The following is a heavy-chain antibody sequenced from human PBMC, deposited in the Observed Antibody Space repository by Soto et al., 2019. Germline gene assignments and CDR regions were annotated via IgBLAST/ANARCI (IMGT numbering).Heavy chain of an antibody. Sequence: TGGSLRLSCAASGFTFNNYGMHWVRQAPGKGLEWVVVISFDGGNTVYADSVKGRFTISRDNSKDTLYLQMTSLRAEDTAVYYCARSGYSYGPFDYWGQGTLVTVSS. CDR3: ARSGYSYGPFDY. J-gene: IGHJ4*02. D-gene: IGHD5-18*01. CDR2: ISFDGGNT. V-gene: IGHV3-30*03. CDR1: GFTFNNYG.